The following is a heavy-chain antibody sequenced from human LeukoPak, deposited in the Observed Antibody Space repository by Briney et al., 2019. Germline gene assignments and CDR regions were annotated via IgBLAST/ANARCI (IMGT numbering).Heavy chain of an antibody. CDR1: AGSISSYY. J-gene: IGHJ4*02. V-gene: IGHV4-59*01. CDR3: ARDRWLGY. Sequence: PSETLSLTCTVSAGSISSYYWSWVRQPPGKGLEWIGYIYYSGSTNYNPSLKSRVTISVDTSKNQFSLKVSSVTAADTAVYYCARDRWLGYWGQGTLVTVSS. CDR2: IYYSGST. D-gene: IGHD5-18*01.